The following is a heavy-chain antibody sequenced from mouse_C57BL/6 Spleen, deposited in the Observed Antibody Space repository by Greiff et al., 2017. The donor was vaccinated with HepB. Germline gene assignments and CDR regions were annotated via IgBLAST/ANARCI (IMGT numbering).Heavy chain of an antibody. CDR2: IYPGSGST. J-gene: IGHJ3*01. CDR1: GYTFTSYW. D-gene: IGHD1-1*01. Sequence: QVQLQQPGAELVKPGASVKMSCKASGYTFTSYWLTWVKQRPGQGLEWIGDIYPGSGSTNYNEKFKSKATLTVDTSSSTAYMQLSSLTSEDAAVYYCARGGIGSSYGFAYWGQGTLVTVSA. V-gene: IGHV1-55*01. CDR3: ARGGIGSSYGFAY.